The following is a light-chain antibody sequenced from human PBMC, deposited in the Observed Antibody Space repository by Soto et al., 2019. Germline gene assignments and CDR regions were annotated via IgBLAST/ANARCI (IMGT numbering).Light chain of an antibody. CDR1: QSLLDTDDGITY. CDR2: TVS. Sequence: DIVMTQTPLSLPVTPGEPASISCRSSQSLLDTDDGITYLDWYLQKPGRSPQLLIYTVSYRASGVPDRFSGSGSGTDFTLKISRVEAEDVGLYYCMQRIDFPYTFXQGTKLDIK. J-gene: IGKJ2*01. CDR3: MQRIDFPYT. V-gene: IGKV2-40*01.